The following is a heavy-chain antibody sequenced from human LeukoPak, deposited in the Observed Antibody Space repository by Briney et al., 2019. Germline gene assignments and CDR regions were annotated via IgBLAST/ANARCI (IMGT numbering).Heavy chain of an antibody. CDR3: ARGTLMSTVTTVFFDY. CDR1: GFTFSSYG. V-gene: IGHV3-33*01. CDR2: IWYDGSSK. Sequence: GRSLRLSCAASGFTFSSYGMYWVRQAPGKGLEWVAVIWYDGSSKDYADSVKGRFTISRDNSKNTMYLQMNSLRAEDTAVYYCARGTLMSTVTTVFFDYWGQGTLVTVFS. J-gene: IGHJ4*02. D-gene: IGHD4-17*01.